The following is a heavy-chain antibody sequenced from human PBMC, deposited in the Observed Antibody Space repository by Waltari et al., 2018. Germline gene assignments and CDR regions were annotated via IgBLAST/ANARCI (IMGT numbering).Heavy chain of an antibody. CDR1: GGSISSSNW. CDR2: IDHSGST. D-gene: IGHD6-13*01. CDR3: AGAEEGIAAAFDY. J-gene: IGHJ4*02. Sequence: QVQLQASGPGLVQPSGTLSLTCAVPGGSISSSNWWSWVRQPPGKGLEWIGEIDHSGSTNYNPSLKSRVTISVDKSKNQFSLKLSSVTAADTAVYYCAGAEEGIAAAFDYWGQGTLVTVSS. V-gene: IGHV4-4*02.